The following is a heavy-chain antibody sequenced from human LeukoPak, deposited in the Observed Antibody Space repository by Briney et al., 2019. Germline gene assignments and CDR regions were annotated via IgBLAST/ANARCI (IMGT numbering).Heavy chain of an antibody. CDR2: ISSSSSYI. J-gene: IGHJ4*02. Sequence: PGGSLRLSCAASGFTFSSYSMNWVRQAPGKGLEWVSSISSSSSYIYYADSVKGRFTISRDNAKNSLYLQMNSLRAEDTAVYYCARPKHYYDSSGFDYWGQGTLVTVSS. CDR1: GFTFSSYS. V-gene: IGHV3-21*01. D-gene: IGHD3-22*01. CDR3: ARPKHYYDSSGFDY.